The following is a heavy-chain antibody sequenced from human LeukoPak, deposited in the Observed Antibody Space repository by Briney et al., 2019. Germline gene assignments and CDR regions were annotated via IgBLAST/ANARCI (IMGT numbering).Heavy chain of an antibody. CDR2: ISGSGVDT. D-gene: IGHD3-10*01. Sequence: GGSLRLSCAASGFSFSTYAMSWVRQAPGKGLEWVSGISGSGVDTHYAGPVKGRFRISRDNSKNTLYLQLSSLRADDTAVYYCASGTYRLGDYWGLGTLVTVSS. V-gene: IGHV3-23*01. CDR3: ASGTYRLGDY. CDR1: GFSFSTYA. J-gene: IGHJ4*02.